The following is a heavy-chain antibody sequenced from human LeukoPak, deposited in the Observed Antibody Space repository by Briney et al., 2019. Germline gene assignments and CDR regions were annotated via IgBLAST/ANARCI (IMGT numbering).Heavy chain of an antibody. CDR2: ISYDGSIK. Sequence: PGGSLRLSCAASGFTFSSYAMHWVRQAPGEGLEWVAVISYDGSIKHYTDSVKGRFTISGDNSKNTLYLQMSSLRPEDTAVYYCASIFWGYCSSTSCYVDYWGQGTLVSVSS. D-gene: IGHD2-2*01. J-gene: IGHJ4*02. V-gene: IGHV3-30-3*01. CDR3: ASIFWGYCSSTSCYVDY. CDR1: GFTFSSYA.